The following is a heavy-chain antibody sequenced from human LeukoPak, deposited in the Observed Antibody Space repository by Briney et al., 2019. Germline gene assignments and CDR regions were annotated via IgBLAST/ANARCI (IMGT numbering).Heavy chain of an antibody. CDR1: GFSFSDYS. V-gene: IGHV3-48*04. D-gene: IGHD3-3*01. CDR2: ISGSSGTI. CDR3: ARGQGDFWSGHFYYYYMDV. J-gene: IGHJ6*03. Sequence: PGGSLRLSCAGSGFSFSDYSMNWVRQAPGKGLEWVSYISGSSGTIYYADSVTGRFTISRDNAKNSLYLQMNSLRAEDTALYYCARGQGDFWSGHFYYYYMDVWGQGTTVTVSS.